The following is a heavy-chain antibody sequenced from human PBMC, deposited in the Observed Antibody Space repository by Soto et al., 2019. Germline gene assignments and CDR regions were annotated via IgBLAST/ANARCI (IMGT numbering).Heavy chain of an antibody. CDR3: AKEDTSSGSLDY. Sequence: PGGSLRVSCAASGFPFGENAMSWGRQAPGKGLEWVSGISDSGATTYYADSVRGRFTISRDNSKNTLYLQMKSLRAEDSASYYCAKEDTSSGSLDYWGQGALVTVSS. J-gene: IGHJ4*02. D-gene: IGHD6-19*01. CDR2: ISDSGATT. V-gene: IGHV3-23*01. CDR1: GFPFGENA.